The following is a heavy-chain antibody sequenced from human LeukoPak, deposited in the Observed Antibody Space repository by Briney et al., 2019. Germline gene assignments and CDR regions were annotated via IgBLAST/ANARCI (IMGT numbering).Heavy chain of an antibody. Sequence: PGGSLRLSCVASGFSFSTHWMHWVRQAPGKGLEWVATINLGGTNKYYVDAVKGRFSVPRDDATSSLHLQMNSLRVEDTAVYYRAGIDADWGQGTLVTVSS. J-gene: IGHJ4*02. V-gene: IGHV3-7*03. CDR1: GFSFSTHW. CDR3: AGIDAD. D-gene: IGHD3-9*01. CDR2: INLGGTNK.